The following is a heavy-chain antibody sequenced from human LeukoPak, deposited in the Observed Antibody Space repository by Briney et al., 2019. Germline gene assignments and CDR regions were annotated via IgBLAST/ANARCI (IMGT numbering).Heavy chain of an antibody. Sequence: SGTLSLTCTVSGGSISRSSHYWGWLRQPPGKGLEWIGCIYYSDSNYYNPSLRSRVTISVDTSKNQFSLKLRSVTAADTAVYYCARRNGYLRAFDLWGQGTVVTVSS. V-gene: IGHV4-39*01. D-gene: IGHD4-17*01. CDR1: GGSISRSSHY. CDR3: ARRNGYLRAFDL. J-gene: IGHJ3*01. CDR2: IYYSDSN.